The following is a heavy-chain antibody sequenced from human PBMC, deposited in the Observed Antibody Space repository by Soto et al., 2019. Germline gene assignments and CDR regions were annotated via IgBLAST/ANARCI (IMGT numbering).Heavy chain of an antibody. V-gene: IGHV3-23*01. CDR2: ISNSGGST. CDR1: GFIFSTYA. J-gene: IGHJ3*02. CDR3: AHPRGYGVFDAVDI. Sequence: XVSLRLSCAASGFIFSTYAMNWVRQAPGKGLEWVSAISNSGGSTYYAESVRGRFTISRDNSINTLFLIMSALRTEDTAVYYCAHPRGYGVFDAVDIWGQGTMVTVSS. D-gene: IGHD4-17*01.